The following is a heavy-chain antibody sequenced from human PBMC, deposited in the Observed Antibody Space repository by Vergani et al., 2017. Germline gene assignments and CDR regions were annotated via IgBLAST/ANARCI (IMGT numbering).Heavy chain of an antibody. CDR1: GGSFTGYY. D-gene: IGHD4/OR15-4a*01. CDR3: ARDGGKYDKDAHDV. J-gene: IGHJ3*01. V-gene: IGHV4-34*01. CDR2: INHSGST. Sequence: QVQLQQWGAGLLKPSETLSLTCAVYGGSFTGYYWSWIRQPPGKGLEWIGEINHSGSTNYNPSLKSRVTISVDASKKQFSLKLTAVTAADTAVYYCARDGGKYDKDAHDVWGQGTKVTVTS.